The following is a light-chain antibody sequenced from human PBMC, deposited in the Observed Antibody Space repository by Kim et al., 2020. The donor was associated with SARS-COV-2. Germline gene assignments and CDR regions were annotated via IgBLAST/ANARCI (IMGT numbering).Light chain of an antibody. CDR2: YDT. J-gene: IGLJ3*02. V-gene: IGLV3-21*04. CDR3: QVWDSGSDHWV. CDR1: DIGTKS. Sequence: APGKTATITCGGDDIGTKSLHWYQQKPGQAPVLVIYYDTDRPSGIPERFSASNSGNTATLTVSRVEAGDEADYYCQVWDSGSDHWVFGGGTQLTVL.